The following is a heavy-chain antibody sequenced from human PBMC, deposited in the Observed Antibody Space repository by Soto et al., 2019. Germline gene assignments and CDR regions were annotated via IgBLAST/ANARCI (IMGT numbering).Heavy chain of an antibody. Sequence: QVQLVESGGGVVQPGRSLRLSCAASGFNFNNHAMHWVRQAPGKWLEWVAVTSYDGSIKFYPDSVEGRFTISRENSKNTVYLQINSLRPEDTAVYNCARGVDRTFDYWGQGTLVTVSS. V-gene: IGHV3-30-3*01. J-gene: IGHJ4*02. CDR3: ARGVDRTFDY. CDR2: TSYDGSIK. CDR1: GFNFNNHA.